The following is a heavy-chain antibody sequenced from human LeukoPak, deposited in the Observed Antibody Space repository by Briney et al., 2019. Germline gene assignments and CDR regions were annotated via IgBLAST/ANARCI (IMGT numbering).Heavy chain of an antibody. CDR2: ISYDGSNK. CDR1: GFTFSSYA. D-gene: IGHD3-3*01. J-gene: IGHJ4*02. V-gene: IGHV3-30*14. CDR3: ARHGITIFGVVPG. Sequence: GGSLRLSCAASGFTFSSYAMHWVRQAPGKGLEWVAVISYDGSNKYYADSVKGRFTISRDNSKNTVYLQMNSLRAEDTAVYYCARHGITIFGVVPGWGQGTLVTVSS.